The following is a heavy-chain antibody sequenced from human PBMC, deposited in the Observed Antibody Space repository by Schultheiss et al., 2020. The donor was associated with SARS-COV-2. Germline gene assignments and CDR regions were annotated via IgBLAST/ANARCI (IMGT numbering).Heavy chain of an antibody. CDR1: GFTFSSYA. J-gene: IGHJ2*01. CDR2: IWYDGSNK. V-gene: IGHV3-33*08. Sequence: GGSLRLSCAASGFTFSSYAMSWVRQAPGKGLEWVAVIWYDGSNKYYADSVKGRFTISRDNSKNTLYLQMNSLRAEDTAVYYCARPSVVTARSWYFDLWGRGTLVTVSS. D-gene: IGHD2-21*02. CDR3: ARPSVVTARSWYFDL.